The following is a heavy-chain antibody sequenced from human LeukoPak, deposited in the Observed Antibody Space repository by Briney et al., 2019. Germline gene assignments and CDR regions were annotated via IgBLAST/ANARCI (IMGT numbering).Heavy chain of an antibody. CDR1: GFTVSSNY. V-gene: IGHV3-53*01. J-gene: IGHJ4*02. CDR3: ARDTTTVVTPINY. CDR2: IYSGGST. Sequence: PGGSLRLSCAASGFTVSSNYMSWVCQAPGKGLEWVSVIYSGGSTYYADSVKGRFTISRDNAKDSLYLQMNSLRAEDTAVYYCARDTTTVVTPINYWGQGTLVTVSS. D-gene: IGHD4-23*01.